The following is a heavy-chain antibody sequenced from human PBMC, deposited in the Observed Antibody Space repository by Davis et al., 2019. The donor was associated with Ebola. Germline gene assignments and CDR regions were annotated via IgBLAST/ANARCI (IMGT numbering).Heavy chain of an antibody. J-gene: IGHJ3*02. CDR3: TRDPDCGDCAFDI. CDR1: GFTFGDYA. D-gene: IGHD2-21*02. CDR2: IRSKAYGGTT. Sequence: PGGSLRLSCTASGFTFGDYAMSWFRQAPGKGLEWVGFIRSKAYGGTTEYAASVKGRFTISRDDSKSIAYLQMNSLKTEDTAVYYCTRDPDCGDCAFDIWGQGTMVTVSS. V-gene: IGHV3-49*03.